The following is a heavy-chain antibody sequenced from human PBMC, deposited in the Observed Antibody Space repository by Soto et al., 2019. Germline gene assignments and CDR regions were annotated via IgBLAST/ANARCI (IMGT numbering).Heavy chain of an antibody. J-gene: IGHJ4*02. CDR3: AREGLSAGYDILTGYYDY. D-gene: IGHD3-9*01. V-gene: IGHV4-59*01. Sequence: PSETLSLTCTVSGGSISSYYWSWIRQPPGKGLEWIGYIYYSGSINYNPSLKSRVTISVDTSKNQFSLKLSSVTAADTAVYYCAREGLSAGYDILTGYYDYWGQGTLVTVSS. CDR1: GGSISSYY. CDR2: IYYSGSI.